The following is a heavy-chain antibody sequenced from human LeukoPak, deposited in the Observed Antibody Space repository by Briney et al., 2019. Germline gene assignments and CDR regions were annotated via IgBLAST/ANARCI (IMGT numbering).Heavy chain of an antibody. D-gene: IGHD3-9*01. Sequence: GGSLRLSCAASGFTVSSNYMSWVRQAPGKGLEWVSVIYSGGSTYYADSVKGRFTISRDNSKNTLYLQMNSLRAVDTAVYYCARDSPRLRYFDWTYGMDVWGQGTTVTVSS. J-gene: IGHJ6*02. CDR2: IYSGGST. CDR1: GFTVSSNY. V-gene: IGHV3-53*01. CDR3: ARDSPRLRYFDWTYGMDV.